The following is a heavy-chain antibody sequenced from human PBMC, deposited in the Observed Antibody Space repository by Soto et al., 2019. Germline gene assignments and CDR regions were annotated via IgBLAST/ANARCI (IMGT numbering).Heavy chain of an antibody. CDR2: ISHTGYT. D-gene: IGHD3-10*02. CDR1: DASVSKYY. V-gene: IGHV4-59*02. J-gene: IGHJ4*02. CDR3: ARGQLLFAY. Sequence: SETLSLTCSVSDASVSKYYWSWIRQPPGKGLEWIGYISHTGYTSYNPSLESRLTISMDKSKNQLSLNLNSVTTADTAVYYCARGQLLFAYWGQGTPVTVSS.